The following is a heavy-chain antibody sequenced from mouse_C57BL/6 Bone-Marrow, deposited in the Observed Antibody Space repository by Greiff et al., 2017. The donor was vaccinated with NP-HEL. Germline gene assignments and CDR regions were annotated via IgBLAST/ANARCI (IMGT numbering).Heavy chain of an antibody. J-gene: IGHJ1*03. V-gene: IGHV1-7*01. D-gene: IGHD1-1*02. CDR1: GYTFTSYW. Sequence: VQLHQSGAELAKPGASVKLSCKASGYTFTSYWMHWVKQRPGQGLEWIGYINPSSGYTKYNQKFKDKATLTADKSSSTSYMQLNSLTYEDSAVYYCARRTWYYWYFDVWGTGTTGTVSS. CDR2: INPSSGYT. CDR3: ARRTWYYWYFDV.